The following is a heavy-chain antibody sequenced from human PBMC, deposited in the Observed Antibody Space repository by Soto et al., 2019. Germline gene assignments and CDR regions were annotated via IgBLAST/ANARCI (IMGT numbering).Heavy chain of an antibody. D-gene: IGHD3-10*01. CDR2: IRGDGNDA. CDR3: AGDLVSGSGSLGH. J-gene: IGHJ4*02. Sequence: EVQLVESGGGIVQPGGSLRLSCVASGFTFSTYWMHWVRQAPGKGLMWVSRIRGDGNDANYADSVRGRFSISRDNAKSTLYLQMNSLRAEDTAVYYCAGDLVSGSGSLGHWGQGTLVTVSS. CDR1: GFTFSTYW. V-gene: IGHV3-74*01.